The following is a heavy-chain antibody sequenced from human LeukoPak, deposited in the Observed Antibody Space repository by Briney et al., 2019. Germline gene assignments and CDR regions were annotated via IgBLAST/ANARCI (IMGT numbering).Heavy chain of an antibody. D-gene: IGHD4-17*01. CDR1: GFTLSNYC. CDR2: MSYDGTRP. J-gene: IGHJ2*01. V-gene: IGHV3-30*18. Sequence: GSLRLSCAASGFTLSNYCIHWVRQAPGKGLEWVAVMSYDGTRPYYTDSVKGHFTISRDNSKNKVYLQMSTMRDDDTAVSYCAKGTVTTLKNWYLDLWGRGTLVTVSS. CDR3: AKGTVTTLKNWYLDL.